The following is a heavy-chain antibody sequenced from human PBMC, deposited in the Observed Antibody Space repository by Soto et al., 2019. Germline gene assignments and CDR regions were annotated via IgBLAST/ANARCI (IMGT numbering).Heavy chain of an antibody. CDR2: SYYSGST. CDR1: GGSISSSSYY. CDR3: ARHVGDIVGGSVFWFDP. V-gene: IGHV4-39*01. D-gene: IGHD2-15*01. J-gene: IGHJ5*02. Sequence: QLQLQESGPGLVKPSETLSLTCTVSGGSISSSSYYWGWIRQPPGKGLEWIGSSYYSGSTDYNPSLKSRVTISVDTSKNQFSRKLSSVTAADTAVYYCARHVGDIVGGSVFWFDPWGQGTLVTVSS.